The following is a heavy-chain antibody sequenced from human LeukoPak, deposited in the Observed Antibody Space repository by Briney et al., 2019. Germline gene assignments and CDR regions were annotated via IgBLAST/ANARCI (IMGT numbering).Heavy chain of an antibody. D-gene: IGHD5-18*01. V-gene: IGHV1-46*01. Sequence: GASVNVSCKASGYIFTINHMHWVRQAPGQGLEWMGISNPSGGSTSYAQKFQGRVTMTRDTSTSTVYMELSSLRSQDTAVYYCATINSYGYASWGQGTLVTVSS. CDR2: SNPSGGST. J-gene: IGHJ5*02. CDR3: ATINSYGYAS. CDR1: GYIFTINH.